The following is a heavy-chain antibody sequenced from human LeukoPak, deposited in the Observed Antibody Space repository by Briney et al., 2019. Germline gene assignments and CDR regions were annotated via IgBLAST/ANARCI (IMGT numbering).Heavy chain of an antibody. D-gene: IGHD3-16*01. CDR1: GFTFSSYS. CDR2: ISRSGEST. J-gene: IGHJ4*02. V-gene: IGHV3-23*01. CDR3: AKDYAVGSIDY. Sequence: GGSLRLSCAASGFTFSSYSMNWIRQAPGKGLEWVSSISRSGESTFYADSVRGRFTISRDNSKNTVSLQMESLRAEDTALYYCAKDYAVGSIDYWGQGTLVTVSS.